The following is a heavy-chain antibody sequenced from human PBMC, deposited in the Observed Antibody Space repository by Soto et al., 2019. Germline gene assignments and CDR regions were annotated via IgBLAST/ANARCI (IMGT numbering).Heavy chain of an antibody. V-gene: IGHV4-31*03. D-gene: IGHD3-22*01. CDR3: ARGHDSSTYAQVEGSGFWYFDV. CDR2: IYYSGST. Sequence: QVQLQESGPGLVKPSQTLSLTCTVSGGAISSGGCYLSWIRQHPGKGLEWIGYIYYSGSTYYNPSHKSRVTISVDTSKNQFPLKLSSVTVADTAVYYCARGHDSSTYAQVEGSGFWYFDVWGRGTLVTVSS. CDR1: GGAISSGGCY. J-gene: IGHJ2*01.